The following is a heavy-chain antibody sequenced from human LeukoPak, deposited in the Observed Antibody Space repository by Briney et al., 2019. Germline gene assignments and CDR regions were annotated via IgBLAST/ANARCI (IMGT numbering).Heavy chain of an antibody. CDR3: ARQDYYDSSGYPFDY. V-gene: IGHV4-59*08. CDR2: IYYSGST. CDR1: GGSISSYY. D-gene: IGHD3-22*01. J-gene: IGHJ4*02. Sequence: TSETLSLTCTVSGGSISSYYWSWIRQPPGKGLEWIGYIYYSGSTNYNPSLKSRVTISVDTSKNQFSLKLSSVTAADTAVYYCARQDYYDSSGYPFDYWGQGTLVTVSS.